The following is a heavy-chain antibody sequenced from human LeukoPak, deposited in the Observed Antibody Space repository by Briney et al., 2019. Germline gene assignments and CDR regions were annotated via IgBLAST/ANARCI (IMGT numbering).Heavy chain of an antibody. J-gene: IGHJ5*02. CDR3: ARRSYGDNNWFDP. V-gene: IGHV4-59*08. Sequence: SETLSLTCTVSGGSIRYYYWTWIRQSPGKGLEWIGCIYYSGSTNYNPSLNSRVTISVDTSKNQFSLKLGSVTAADTAVYYCARRSYGDNNWFDPWGQGTLVTVSS. CDR2: IYYSGST. D-gene: IGHD1-26*01. CDR1: GGSIRYYY.